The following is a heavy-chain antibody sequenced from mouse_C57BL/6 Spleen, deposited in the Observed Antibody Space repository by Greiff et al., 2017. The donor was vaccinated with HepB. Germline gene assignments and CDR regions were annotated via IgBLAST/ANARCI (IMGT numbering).Heavy chain of an antibody. CDR1: GYAFSSSW. J-gene: IGHJ3*01. CDR3: VCGVRRYPFAY. Sequence: QVQLQQSGPELVKPGASVKISCKASGYAFSSSWMNWVKQRPGKGLEWIGRIYPGDGDTNYNGKFKGKATLTADKSSSTAYMQLSSLTSEDSAVYCCVCGVRRYPFAYWGQGTLVTVSA. D-gene: IGHD2-14*01. V-gene: IGHV1-82*01. CDR2: IYPGDGDT.